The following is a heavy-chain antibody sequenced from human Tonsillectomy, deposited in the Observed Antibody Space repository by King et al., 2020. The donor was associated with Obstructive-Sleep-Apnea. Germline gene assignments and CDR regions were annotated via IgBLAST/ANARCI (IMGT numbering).Heavy chain of an antibody. D-gene: IGHD3-22*01. V-gene: IGHV3-48*04. Sequence: EVQLVESGGGLVQPGGSLRLSCAASGFTFSSYGMNWVRQAPGKGLEWVSYIISSSSTIYYSYSVKGRLTISRDNAKNSLYLQMNSLSAEETDGYYWARTLPLRDDSSGYYGVGLDYWGQGSLVTVSS. CDR1: GFTFSSYG. J-gene: IGHJ4*02. CDR3: ARTLPLRDDSSGYYGVGLDY. CDR2: IISSSSTI.